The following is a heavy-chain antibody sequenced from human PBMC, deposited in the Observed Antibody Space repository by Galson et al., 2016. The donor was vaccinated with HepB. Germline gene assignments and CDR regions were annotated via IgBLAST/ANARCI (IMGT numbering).Heavy chain of an antibody. D-gene: IGHD3-10*01. CDR2: INQDGREK. Sequence: SLRLSCAGSGFTFSSYYMNWVRQAPGKGLEWVANINQDGREKNYVGSVKGRLTISRDNAKNSLYLQMNSLRTEDTAVYYCARAGAKTPSRHYLDHWGRGTLATVSS. J-gene: IGHJ4*02. CDR1: GFTFSSYY. CDR3: ARAGAKTPSRHYLDH. V-gene: IGHV3-7*03.